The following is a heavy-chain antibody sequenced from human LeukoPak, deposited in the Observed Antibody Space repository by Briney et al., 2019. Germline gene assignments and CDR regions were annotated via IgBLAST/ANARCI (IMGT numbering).Heavy chain of an antibody. J-gene: IGHJ4*02. CDR2: ISGSGGST. CDR3: AKGERRSGWLVRRDYFDY. V-gene: IGHV3-23*01. Sequence: PGGSLRLSCAASGFTFSSYAMSWVRQAPGKGLGWVSAISGSGGSTYYADSVKGRFTISRDNSKNTLYLQMNSLRAEDTAVYYCAKGERRSGWLVRRDYFDYWGQGTLVTVSS. CDR1: GFTFSSYA. D-gene: IGHD6-19*01.